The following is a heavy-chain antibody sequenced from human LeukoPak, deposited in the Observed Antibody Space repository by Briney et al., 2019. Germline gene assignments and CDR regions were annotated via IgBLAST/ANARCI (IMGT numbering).Heavy chain of an antibody. CDR3: ARGAFWSGYYNFDY. CDR2: IYYSGST. J-gene: IGHJ4*02. V-gene: IGHV4-30-4*01. D-gene: IGHD3-3*01. CDR1: GVSISSGDYY. Sequence: SETLSLTCTVSGVSISSGDYYWSWIRQPPGKGLEWIGYIYYSGSTYYNPSLKSRVTISVDTSKNQFSLKLSSVTAADTAVYYCARGAFWSGYYNFDYWGQGTLVTVSS.